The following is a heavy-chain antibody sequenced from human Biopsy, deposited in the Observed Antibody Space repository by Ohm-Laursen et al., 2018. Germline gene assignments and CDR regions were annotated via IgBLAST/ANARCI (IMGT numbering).Heavy chain of an antibody. CDR1: EFTVSSNY. CDR2: IHGDFGI. V-gene: IGHV3-66*01. CDR3: AGGGDHLHH. D-gene: IGHD3-16*01. J-gene: IGHJ1*01. Sequence: SLRLSCTASEFTVSSNYMAWVRQAPGKGLEWVSIIHGDFGIYYADSVKGRFTISSDTSKNTLYPQMDSLRAEDTAVYFCAGGGDHLHHWGQGTLVTVSA.